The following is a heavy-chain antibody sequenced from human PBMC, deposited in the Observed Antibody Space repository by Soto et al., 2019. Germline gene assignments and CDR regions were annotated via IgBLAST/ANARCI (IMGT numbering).Heavy chain of an antibody. CDR3: ARALYYYDSSGYRPEHFDY. J-gene: IGHJ4*02. CDR1: GNTVPNYA. V-gene: IGHV1-69*10. CDR2: IIPILGIA. D-gene: IGHD3-22*01. Sequence: SVKVSCKASGNTVPNYAIHWVRQAPGQRLEWMGWIIPILGIANYAQKFQGRVTITADKSTSTAYMELSSLRSEDTAVYYCARALYYYDSSGYRPEHFDYWGQGTLVTVSS.